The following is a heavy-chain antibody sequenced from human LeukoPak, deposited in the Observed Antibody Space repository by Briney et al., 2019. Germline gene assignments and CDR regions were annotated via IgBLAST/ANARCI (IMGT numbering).Heavy chain of an antibody. D-gene: IGHD4-17*01. CDR3: ARVDYGDYSRHFDY. J-gene: IGHJ4*02. CDR1: GGSFSGYY. CDR2: INHSGST. Sequence: PSETLSLTCAVYGGSFSGYYWSWIRQPPGKGLEWIGEINHSGSTNYKPSLKSRVTISVDSSKNQFSLKLSSVTAADTAVYYCARVDYGDYSRHFDYWGQGTLVTVSS. V-gene: IGHV4-34*01.